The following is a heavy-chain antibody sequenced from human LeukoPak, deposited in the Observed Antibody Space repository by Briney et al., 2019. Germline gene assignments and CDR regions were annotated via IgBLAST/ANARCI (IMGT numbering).Heavy chain of an antibody. V-gene: IGHV3-7*01. D-gene: IGHD1-26*01. CDR1: GFTFRAYW. CDR3: ARWKMELQRNAFDF. Sequence: GGSLRLSCAASGFTFRAYWMSWIRQAPGKEPEWVADINQDGSEEYYLQSVRGRFTVSRDNAQDAVFLQMTNLRADDTAVYYCARWKMELQRNAFDFWGQGTVVTVSS. CDR2: INQDGSEE. J-gene: IGHJ3*01.